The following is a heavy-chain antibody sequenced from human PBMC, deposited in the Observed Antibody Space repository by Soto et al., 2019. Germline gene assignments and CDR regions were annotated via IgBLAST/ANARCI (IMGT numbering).Heavy chain of an antibody. Sequence: QITLKESGPTLVTPTQTLTLTCTFSGFSLSTSAVGVGWFRQPPGKALEWLTLIYWDDDNHYSPSLQSRLSITKDTSKNQVVLTMTPMEPVDTATYYCAHGSGWLFDFWGQGALVTVSS. J-gene: IGHJ4*02. D-gene: IGHD6-19*01. CDR2: IYWDDDN. V-gene: IGHV2-5*02. CDR1: GFSLSTSAVG. CDR3: AHGSGWLFDF.